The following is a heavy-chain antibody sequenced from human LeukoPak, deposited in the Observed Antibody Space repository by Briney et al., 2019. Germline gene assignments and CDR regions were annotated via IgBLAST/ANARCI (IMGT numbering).Heavy chain of an antibody. CDR2: ISGSGGST. J-gene: IGHJ4*02. Sequence: GGSLRLSCAASGFTFTSYAMSWVRQAPGKGLDWVSAISGSGGSTYYADPVKGRFTISRDISKNTLYLQMNSLRAEDTAVYYCARSGSGWFELDYWGQGTLVTDSS. CDR3: ARSGSGWFELDY. D-gene: IGHD6-19*01. CDR1: GFTFTSYA. V-gene: IGHV3-23*01.